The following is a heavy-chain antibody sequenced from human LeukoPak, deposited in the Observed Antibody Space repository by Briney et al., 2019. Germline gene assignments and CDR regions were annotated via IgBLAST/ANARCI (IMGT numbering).Heavy chain of an antibody. CDR1: GFTFSSYS. CDR2: ISGSSSYI. J-gene: IGHJ6*03. CDR3: ARASVGWWHDRPYYMDV. Sequence: GGSLRLSCAASGFTFSSYSMNWVRQAPGKGLEWVSSISGSSSYIYYADSVKGRFTISRDNAKNSLYLQMNSLRAEDTAVYYCARASVGWWHDRPYYMDVWGKGTTVTVSS. V-gene: IGHV3-21*01. D-gene: IGHD2-8*02.